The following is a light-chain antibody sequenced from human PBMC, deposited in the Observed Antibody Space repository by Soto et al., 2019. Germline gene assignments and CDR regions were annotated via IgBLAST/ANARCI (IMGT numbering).Light chain of an antibody. CDR2: KAS. V-gene: IGKV1-5*03. J-gene: IGKJ1*01. CDR1: QSISSW. Sequence: DIQMTQSPSTLSASVGDRVTITCRASQSISSWLAWYQQKPGKAPKFVIYKASSLESGVPSRFSGSGSGTELTLTISSLQPDDFATYYCHQYKSYPRTFGQGTKVEIK. CDR3: HQYKSYPRT.